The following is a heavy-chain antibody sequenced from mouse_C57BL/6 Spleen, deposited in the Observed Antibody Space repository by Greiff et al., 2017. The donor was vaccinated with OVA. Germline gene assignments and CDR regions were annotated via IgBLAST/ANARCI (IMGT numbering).Heavy chain of an antibody. J-gene: IGHJ1*03. CDR3: ARARYGYDVWYFDV. V-gene: IGHV5-16*01. CDR1: GFTFSDYY. CDR2: INYDGSST. Sequence: EVQLVESEGGLVQPGSSMKLSCTASGFTFSDYYMAWVRQVPEKGLEWVANINYDGSSTYYLDSLKSRFIISRDNAKNILYLQMSSLKSEDTATYYCARARYGYDVWYFDVWGTGTTVTVSS. D-gene: IGHD2-2*01.